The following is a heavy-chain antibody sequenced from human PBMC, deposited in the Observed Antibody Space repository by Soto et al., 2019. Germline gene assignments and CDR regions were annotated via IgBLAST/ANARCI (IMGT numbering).Heavy chain of an antibody. J-gene: IGHJ4*02. CDR2: ISYDGSNK. CDR3: AKEDTAMVTLYYFDY. D-gene: IGHD5-18*01. CDR1: GFTFSSYG. Sequence: QVQLVESGGGVVQPGRSLRLSCAASGFTFSSYGMHWVRQAPGKGLEWVAVISYDGSNKYYADSVKGRFTISRDNCKNTLYLQMNSLRAEDTAVYYCAKEDTAMVTLYYFDYWGQGTLVTVSS. V-gene: IGHV3-30*18.